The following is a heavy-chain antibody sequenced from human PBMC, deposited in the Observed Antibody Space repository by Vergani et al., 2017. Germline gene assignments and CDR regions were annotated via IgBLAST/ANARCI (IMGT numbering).Heavy chain of an antibody. Sequence: VQLQESGPGLVKPSETLSLICDVFDFISNGHYWGWIRQAPGKGLEWVARIRPKTDGETTDYAAPVKGRFTISRDDSKNTLYLQMNSLKTDDTAVYYCTTPTKWELRYYFDYWGHGTLVTVSS. J-gene: IGHJ4*01. CDR3: TTPTKWELRYYFDY. CDR2: IRPKTDGETT. V-gene: IGHV3-15*01. CDR1: DFISNGHY. D-gene: IGHD3-9*01.